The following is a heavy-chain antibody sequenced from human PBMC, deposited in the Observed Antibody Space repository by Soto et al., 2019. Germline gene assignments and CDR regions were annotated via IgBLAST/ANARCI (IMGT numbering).Heavy chain of an antibody. Sequence: QVQLVQSGTEVKKPGASVKASCKASGSTFTSYALSWVRHAPGQGLEWLEGISTNNGNTTYAQNLKGRVTMTTDISTTTAYMELRSLRSDDTAVYYCARVVGGIPVAGSWNWFDPWGQGTLVTVSS. CDR1: GSTFTSYA. D-gene: IGHD6-19*01. CDR2: ISTNNGNT. J-gene: IGHJ5*02. V-gene: IGHV1-18*04. CDR3: ARVVGGIPVAGSWNWFDP.